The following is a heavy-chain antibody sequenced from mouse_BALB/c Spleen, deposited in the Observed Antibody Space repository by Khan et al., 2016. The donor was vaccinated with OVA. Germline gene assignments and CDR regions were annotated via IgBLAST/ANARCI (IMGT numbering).Heavy chain of an antibody. CDR1: GYTFTSYW. CDR2: IAPGSGSA. V-gene: IGHV1S41*01. CDR3: ARENYYGRTCYAMDY. J-gene: IGHJ4*01. Sequence: DLVKPGASVKLSCKASGYTFTSYWINWIKQRPGQGLEWIGRIAPGSGSAYYNEMFKDKATLTVDTSSSTAYIQLSSLSSEDSAVYFWARENYYGRTCYAMDYWGQGTSVTVSS. D-gene: IGHD1-1*01.